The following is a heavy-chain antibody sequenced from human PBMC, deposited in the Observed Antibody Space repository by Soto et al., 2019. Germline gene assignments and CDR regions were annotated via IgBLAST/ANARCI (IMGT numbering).Heavy chain of an antibody. D-gene: IGHD2-15*01. V-gene: IGHV3-74*01. Sequence: EVQLVESGGGLVQPGGSLRLSCAASGFTFSSYWMHWVRQAPGKGLVWVSRINSDGSSTSYADSVKGRFTISRDNAKNPLYLQMNGLRAEDTAVYYCVRTSLVVAAATREDYWGQGTLVTVSS. CDR2: INSDGSST. J-gene: IGHJ4*02. CDR1: GFTFSSYW. CDR3: VRTSLVVAAATREDY.